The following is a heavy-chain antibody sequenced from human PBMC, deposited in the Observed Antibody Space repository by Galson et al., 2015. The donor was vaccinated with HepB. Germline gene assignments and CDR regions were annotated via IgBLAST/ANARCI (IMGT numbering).Heavy chain of an antibody. CDR3: ARAPAFRGVPPSNAFDI. J-gene: IGHJ3*02. Sequence: SVKVSCKASGYTFTSYYMHWVRQAPGQGLEWMGIINPSGGSTSYAQKFQGRVTMTRDTSTSTVYMELSSLRSEDTAVYYCARAPAFRGVPPSNAFDIWGQGKMVTVSS. D-gene: IGHD3-16*01. CDR1: GYTFTSYY. CDR2: INPSGGST. V-gene: IGHV1-46*01.